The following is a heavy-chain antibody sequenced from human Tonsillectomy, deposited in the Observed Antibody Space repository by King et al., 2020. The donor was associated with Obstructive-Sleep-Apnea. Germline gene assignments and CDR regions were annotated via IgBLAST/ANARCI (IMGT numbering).Heavy chain of an antibody. J-gene: IGHJ5*02. V-gene: IGHV3-30*04. CDR1: GFIFSSYA. CDR3: AGDRVAGSPITDRWFDL. D-gene: IGHD6-19*01. CDR2: MSHDGRNK. Sequence: VQLVESGGGVVQPGRSLRLSCTASGFIFSSYALHWVRQAPGKGLEWVAVMSHDGRNKFYAGSVKGRFTISRDISNNKLYLQMNTLRPEDTAVYYCAGDRVAGSPITDRWFDLWGQGTLVTVSS.